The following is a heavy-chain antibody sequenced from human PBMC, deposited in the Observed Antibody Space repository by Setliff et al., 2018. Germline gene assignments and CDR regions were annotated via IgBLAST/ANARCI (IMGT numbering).Heavy chain of an antibody. CDR2: IIPIFGTA. D-gene: IGHD6-6*01. J-gene: IGHJ6*03. CDR3: VREGVHSRSSTDYRYYMDV. CDR1: GGTFSSYA. V-gene: IGHV1-69*05. Sequence: SVKVSCKASGGTFSSYAISWVRQAPGQGLEWMGGIIPIFGTANYAQKFQGRVTITTDESTSTAYMELSSLRSEDTAVYYCVREGVHSRSSTDYRYYMDVWGKGTTVTVSS.